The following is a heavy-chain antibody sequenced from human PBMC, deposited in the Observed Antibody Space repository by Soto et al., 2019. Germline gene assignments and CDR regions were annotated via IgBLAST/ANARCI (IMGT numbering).Heavy chain of an antibody. CDR1: GYSFTSYR. D-gene: IGHD2-8*01. V-gene: IGHV5-10-1*01. CDR2: IDPSDSYT. J-gene: IGHJ6*02. CDR3: ARVMRSYYGMDV. Sequence: GESLKISCKGSGYSFTSYRISWVRQMPGKGLEWMGRIDPSDSYTNYSPSFQGHVTISADKSISTAYLQWSSLKASDTAMYYCARVMRSYYGMDVWGQGTTVTVSS.